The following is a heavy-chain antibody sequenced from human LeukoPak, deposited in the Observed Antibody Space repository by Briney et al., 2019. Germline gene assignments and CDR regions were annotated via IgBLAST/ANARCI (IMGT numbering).Heavy chain of an antibody. V-gene: IGHV4-59*08. Sequence: SETLSLTCTVSGDSISNYYWTWIRQTPGKGLEWIGNLYHSGAADYNPSLKTRVTTSIDTSKDQFSLSLRSSTATDTAVYFCARLGKTYYMDVWGTGTTVTVSS. D-gene: IGHD1/OR15-1a*01. CDR1: GDSISNYY. J-gene: IGHJ6*03. CDR3: ARLGKTYYMDV. CDR2: LYHSGAA.